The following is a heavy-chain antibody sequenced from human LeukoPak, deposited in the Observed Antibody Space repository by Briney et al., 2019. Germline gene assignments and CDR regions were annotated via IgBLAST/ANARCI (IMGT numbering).Heavy chain of an antibody. CDR3: ARVPKSYYYGMDV. CDR1: GGSISSGGYS. V-gene: IGHV4-30-2*01. CDR2: IYHSGST. Sequence: SQTLSLTCAVSGGSISSGGYSWSWIRQPPGKGLEWIGYIYHSGSTYYNPSLKSRVTISVDTSKNQFSLKLSSVTAADTAVYYCARVPKSYYYGMDVWGQGTTVTVSS. J-gene: IGHJ6*02.